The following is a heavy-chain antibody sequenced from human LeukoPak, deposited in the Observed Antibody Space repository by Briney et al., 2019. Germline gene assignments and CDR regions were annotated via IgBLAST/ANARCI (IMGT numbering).Heavy chain of an antibody. D-gene: IGHD3-22*01. CDR1: GFTFSSYA. V-gene: IGHV3-23*01. CDR2: ISGSGGST. CDR3: AKEYDSSGYNNWFDP. J-gene: IGHJ5*02. Sequence: PGGSLRLSCAASGFTFSSYAMSWVRQAPGKGQEWVSAISGSGGSTYYADSVKGRFTISRDNSKNTLYLQMNSLRAEDTAVYYCAKEYDSSGYNNWFDPWGQGTLVTVSS.